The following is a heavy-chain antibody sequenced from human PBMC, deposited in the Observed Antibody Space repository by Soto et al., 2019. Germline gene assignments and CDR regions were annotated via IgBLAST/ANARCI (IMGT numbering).Heavy chain of an antibody. Sequence: EVQLVESGGGLVKPGGSLRLSCAASGFTFTSYTMNWVHQAPGKGLEWVSSISSSSTYIYYADSVKGRFTSSRDNAKNSLYLQMNSLRAEDTAVYYCARDLAAATSYGMDVWGQGTTVTVSS. D-gene: IGHD6-13*01. CDR2: ISSSSTYI. V-gene: IGHV3-21*01. J-gene: IGHJ6*02. CDR3: ARDLAAATSYGMDV. CDR1: GFTFTSYT.